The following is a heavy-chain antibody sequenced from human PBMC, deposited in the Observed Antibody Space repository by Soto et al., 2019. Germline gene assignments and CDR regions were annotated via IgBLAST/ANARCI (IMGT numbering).Heavy chain of an antibody. D-gene: IGHD2-15*01. CDR2: IYYSGST. Sequence: SETLSLTCTVSGGSISSYYWSWIRQPPGKGLEWIGYIYYSGSTNYNPSLKSRVTISVDTSKNQFSLKLSSVTAADTAVYYCARVRYCSGGSCYGGFDPWGQGTLVTVS. J-gene: IGHJ5*02. CDR3: ARVRYCSGGSCYGGFDP. CDR1: GGSISSYY. V-gene: IGHV4-59*12.